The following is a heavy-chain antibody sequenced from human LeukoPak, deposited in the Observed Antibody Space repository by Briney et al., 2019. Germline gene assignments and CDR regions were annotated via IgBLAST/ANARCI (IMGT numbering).Heavy chain of an antibody. CDR2: ISAYNGNT. D-gene: IGHD4-17*01. Sequence: ASVKVSCKASGYTFTSSGISWVRQAPGQGVEWMGWISAYNGNTNYAQKLQGRVTMTTDTSTSTAYIKLRSLRSDDTAVYYCARGSFSVTNRHLKPFDYLGQAGLVSVSS. J-gene: IGHJ4*02. CDR1: GYTFTSSG. CDR3: ARGSFSVTNRHLKPFDY. V-gene: IGHV1-18*01.